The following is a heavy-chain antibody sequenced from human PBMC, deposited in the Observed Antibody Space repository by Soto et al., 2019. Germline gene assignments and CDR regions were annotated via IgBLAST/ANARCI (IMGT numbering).Heavy chain of an antibody. Sequence: GASVKVSCKASGGTFSSYAISWVRQAPGQGLEWMGGIIPIFGTANYAQKFQGRVTITADESTSTAYMELSSLRSEDTAVYYCAGRGYCGGDCYVKQIYYYYGMDVWGQGTTVTVSS. CDR3: AGRGYCGGDCYVKQIYYYYGMDV. J-gene: IGHJ6*02. CDR2: IIPIFGTA. D-gene: IGHD2-21*02. V-gene: IGHV1-69*13. CDR1: GGTFSSYA.